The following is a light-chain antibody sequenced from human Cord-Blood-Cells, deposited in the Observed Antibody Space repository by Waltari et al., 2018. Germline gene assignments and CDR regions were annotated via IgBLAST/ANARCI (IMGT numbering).Light chain of an antibody. Sequence: DIQMTQSPSTLPASVGDRVPITCRASQRISSWLAWYQQKPGKAPKLLIYKASSLESGVPARFSGSGSGTEFTLTISSLQPDDFATYYCQQYNSYSLWTFGQGTKVEIK. CDR1: QRISSW. CDR3: QQYNSYSLWT. J-gene: IGKJ1*01. V-gene: IGKV1-5*03. CDR2: KAS.